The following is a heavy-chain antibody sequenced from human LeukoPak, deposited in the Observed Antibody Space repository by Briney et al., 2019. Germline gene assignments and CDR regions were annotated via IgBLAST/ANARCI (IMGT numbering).Heavy chain of an antibody. V-gene: IGHV3-48*03. CDR2: ITSGASVI. D-gene: IGHD3-16*01. Sequence: GGSLRLSCVASGFTFKSYHMNWVRQAPGKGLEWLSGITSGASVIYYADSVKGRSTISRDDAKNSVFLQMSGLTVDDTAVYYCARKRLADLGDDTSFGGTPFDSWGQGTLVIVSS. J-gene: IGHJ4*02. CDR1: GFTFKSYH. CDR3: ARKRLADLGDDTSFGGTPFDS.